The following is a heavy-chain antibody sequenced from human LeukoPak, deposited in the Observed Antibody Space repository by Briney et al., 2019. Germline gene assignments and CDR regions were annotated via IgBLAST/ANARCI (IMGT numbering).Heavy chain of an antibody. Sequence: SGGSLRLSCAASGFTFSSYAMSWVRQAPGKGLEWVAVISYDGSNKYYADSVKGRFTISRDNSKNTLYLQMNSLRAEDTAVYYCARDDAYYDILTGYYPGSFDYWGQGTLVTVSS. V-gene: IGHV3-30-3*01. D-gene: IGHD3-9*01. CDR2: ISYDGSNK. CDR3: ARDDAYYDILTGYYPGSFDY. J-gene: IGHJ4*02. CDR1: GFTFSSYA.